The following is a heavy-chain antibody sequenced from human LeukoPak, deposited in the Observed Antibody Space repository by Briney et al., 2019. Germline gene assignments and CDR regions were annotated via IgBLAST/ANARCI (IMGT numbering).Heavy chain of an antibody. V-gene: IGHV3-21*01. Sequence: GGSPRLSCAASGFTFSSYSMNWVRQAPGKGLEWVSSISSSSSYIYYADSVKGRFTISRDNAKNSLYLQMNSLRAEDTAVYYCARMGPLYYYDSSGYYPRDYWGQGTLVTISS. CDR2: ISSSSSYI. J-gene: IGHJ4*02. CDR1: GFTFSSYS. D-gene: IGHD3-22*01. CDR3: ARMGPLYYYDSSGYYPRDY.